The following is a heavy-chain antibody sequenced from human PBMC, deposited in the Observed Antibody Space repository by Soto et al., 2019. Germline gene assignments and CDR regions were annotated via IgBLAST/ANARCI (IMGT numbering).Heavy chain of an antibody. V-gene: IGHV3-66*01. J-gene: IGHJ3*02. CDR1: GFIVSDTY. D-gene: IGHD2-15*01. Sequence: EVQLVESGGGLVQPGGSLRLSCTASGFIVSDTYMNWVRQAPGKGVEWVSVISNRGDTHYADSVRGRFSLSRDIADNTLHLQMNNLRVEDTAVYYCAREPRYCRGGSCSITGDAFDIWGQGTMVTVSS. CDR3: AREPRYCRGGSCSITGDAFDI. CDR2: ISNRGDT.